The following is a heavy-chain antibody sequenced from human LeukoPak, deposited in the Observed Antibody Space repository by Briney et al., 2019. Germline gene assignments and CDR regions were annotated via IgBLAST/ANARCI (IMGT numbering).Heavy chain of an antibody. J-gene: IGHJ4*02. CDR1: GYTFTSYG. Sequence: ASVKDSCKASGYTFTSYGISWVRQAPGQGLEWMGWISAYNGNTNYAQKLQGRVTMTTDTSTSTAYMELRSLRSDDTAVYYCARAPYYYDSSGYPENWGQGTLVTVSS. CDR2: ISAYNGNT. CDR3: ARAPYYYDSSGYPEN. V-gene: IGHV1-18*01. D-gene: IGHD3-22*01.